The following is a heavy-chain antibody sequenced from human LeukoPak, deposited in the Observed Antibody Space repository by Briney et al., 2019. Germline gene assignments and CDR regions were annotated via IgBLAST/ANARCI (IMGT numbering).Heavy chain of an antibody. D-gene: IGHD5-18*01. Sequence: GGALRVSCAASGLTFIRFLMHGVRQAPAKGLVWVSIIKSDGTSTIYADSVKGRCTISRDNAKNTVYLQMKSLRDEDTAVYYCANGPSYGYEYWGQGNLVTVSS. V-gene: IGHV3-74*01. CDR1: GLTFIRFL. CDR3: ANGPSYGYEY. CDR2: IKSDGTST. J-gene: IGHJ4*02.